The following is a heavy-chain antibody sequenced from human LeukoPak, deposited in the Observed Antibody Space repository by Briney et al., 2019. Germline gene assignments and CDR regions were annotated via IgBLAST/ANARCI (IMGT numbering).Heavy chain of an antibody. J-gene: IGHJ4*02. D-gene: IGHD3-10*01. CDR3: ARDGPQAYYYGSGSYYNTFDY. V-gene: IGHV3-30-3*01. Sequence: PGGSLRLSCAASGFTFSSYAMHWVRQAPGKGLEWVAVISYDGSNKYYADSVKGRFTISRDNSKNTVYLQMNSLRAEDTAVYYCARDGPQAYYYGSGSYYNTFDYWGQGTLVTVSS. CDR1: GFTFSSYA. CDR2: ISYDGSNK.